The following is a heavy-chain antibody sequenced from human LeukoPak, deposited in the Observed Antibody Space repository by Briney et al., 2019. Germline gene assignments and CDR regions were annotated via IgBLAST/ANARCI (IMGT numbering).Heavy chain of an antibody. D-gene: IGHD6-19*01. V-gene: IGHV4-39*01. CDR1: GGSISSSSYY. Sequence: SETLSLTCTVSGGSISSSSYYWGWIRQPPGKGLEWIGSIYYSVSTYYNPSLKSRVTISVDTSKNQFSLKLSSVTAADTAVYYCARSIGGWFYWGQGTLVTVSS. CDR2: IYYSVST. J-gene: IGHJ4*02. CDR3: ARSIGGWFY.